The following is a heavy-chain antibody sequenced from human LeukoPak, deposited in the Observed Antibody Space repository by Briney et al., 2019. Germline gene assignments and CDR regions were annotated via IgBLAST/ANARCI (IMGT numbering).Heavy chain of an antibody. Sequence: GGSLRLSCAASGFTFSSYSMNWVRQAPGKGLEWVSYISSSSSTIYYADSVKGRFTISRDNAKNSLYLQMNSLRAEDTAVYYCARVQQLVRMDYWGQGTLVTVSS. CDR1: GFTFSSYS. V-gene: IGHV3-48*01. CDR3: ARVQQLVRMDY. D-gene: IGHD6-13*01. J-gene: IGHJ4*02. CDR2: ISSSSSTI.